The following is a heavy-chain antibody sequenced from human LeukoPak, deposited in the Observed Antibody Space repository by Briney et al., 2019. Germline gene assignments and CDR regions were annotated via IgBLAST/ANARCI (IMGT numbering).Heavy chain of an antibody. CDR1: GGSISSGDYY. J-gene: IGHJ3*02. CDR3: ARAEVGVAAAGTAYDAFDI. Sequence: SETLSLTCTVSGGSISSGDYYWSWIRQPPGKGLEWIGYIYYSGSTYYNPSLKSRVTISVDTSKYQFSLKLSSVTAADTAMYYCARAEVGVAAAGTAYDAFDIWGQGTMVTVSS. V-gene: IGHV4-30-4*08. D-gene: IGHD6-13*01. CDR2: IYYSGST.